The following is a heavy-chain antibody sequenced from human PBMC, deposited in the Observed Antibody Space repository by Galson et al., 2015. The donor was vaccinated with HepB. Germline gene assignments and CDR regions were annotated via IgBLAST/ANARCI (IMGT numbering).Heavy chain of an antibody. J-gene: IGHJ4*02. V-gene: IGHV1-69*02. D-gene: IGHD3-10*02. CDR2: IIPILGIA. CDR3: ATGSLFGLDY. Sequence: SCKASGGTFSSYTISWVRQAPGQGLEWMGRIIPILGIANYAQKSQGRVTITADKSTSTAYMELSSLRSEDTAVYYCATGSLFGLDYWGQGTLVTVSS. CDR1: GGTFSSYT.